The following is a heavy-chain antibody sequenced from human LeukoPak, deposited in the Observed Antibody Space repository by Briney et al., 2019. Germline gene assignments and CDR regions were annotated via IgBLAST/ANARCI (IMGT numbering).Heavy chain of an antibody. CDR2: INHSGST. CDR1: GGSFSGYY. V-gene: IGHV4-34*01. Sequence: SETLSLTCAVYGGSFSGYYWGWIRQPPGKGLEWIGEINHSGSTNYNPSLKSRVTISVDTSKNQFSLKLSSVTAADTAVYYCARRAGYSNRFDYWGQGTLVTVSS. D-gene: IGHD4-11*01. J-gene: IGHJ4*02. CDR3: ARRAGYSNRFDY.